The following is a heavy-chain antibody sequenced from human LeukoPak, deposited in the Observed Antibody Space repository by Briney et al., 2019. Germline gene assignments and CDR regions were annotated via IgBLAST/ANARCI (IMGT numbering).Heavy chain of an antibody. V-gene: IGHV3-7*04. Sequence: GGSLRLSCAASGFTFSSYAMSWVRQAPGKGLEWVANIKQDGSEKYYVDSVKGRFTISRDNAKNSLYLQMNSLRAEDTAVYYCARAQRLWFGESIFDYWGQGTLVTVSS. CDR2: IKQDGSEK. D-gene: IGHD3-10*01. CDR1: GFTFSSYA. CDR3: ARAQRLWFGESIFDY. J-gene: IGHJ4*02.